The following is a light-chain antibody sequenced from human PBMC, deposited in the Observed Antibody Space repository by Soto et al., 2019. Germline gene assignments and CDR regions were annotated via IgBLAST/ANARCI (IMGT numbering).Light chain of an antibody. CDR3: XXXXXXPV. CDR1: QEIGNA. Sequence: DIQMTQSPSSLSASVGDRLTITCQASQEIGNALSWYQEKPGKDPKLLIYDTSNLQTGVPPRFSGIRYGTDFXXXXXXXXXEDIATYYCXXXXXXPVFG. J-gene: IGKJ1*01. V-gene: IGKV1-33*01. CDR2: DTS.